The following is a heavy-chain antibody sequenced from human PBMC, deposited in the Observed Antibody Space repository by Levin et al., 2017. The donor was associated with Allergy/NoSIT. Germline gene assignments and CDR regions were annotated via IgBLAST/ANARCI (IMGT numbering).Heavy chain of an antibody. CDR3: AKADSNSVYCYYYCMDV. CDR1: GFNFGNYA. J-gene: IGHJ6*02. Sequence: AGGSLRLSCAASGFNFGNYAMIWVRQAPGKGLEWVSAISGSGASKNHADSVKGRFTISRDNSKNTLYLEMSSLRAEDTAVYYCAKADSNSVYCYYYCMDVWGQGTTVSVSS. D-gene: IGHD2-15*01. V-gene: IGHV3-23*01. CDR2: ISGSGASK.